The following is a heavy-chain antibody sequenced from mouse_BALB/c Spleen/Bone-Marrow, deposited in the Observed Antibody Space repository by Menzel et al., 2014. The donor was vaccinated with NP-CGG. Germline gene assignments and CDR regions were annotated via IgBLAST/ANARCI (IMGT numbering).Heavy chain of an antibody. Sequence: EVKLMESGGGLVQPGGSLKLSCATSGFTFSDYYMFWVRQTPEKRLEWVAYISNGGGSTYYPDTVKGRFTISRDNAKNTLYLQMSRLKSEDTAMYCCARNAFYRGYAMDYWGQGTSVTVSS. D-gene: IGHD2-12*01. V-gene: IGHV5-12*02. J-gene: IGHJ4*01. CDR1: GFTFSDYY. CDR2: ISNGGGST. CDR3: ARNAFYRGYAMDY.